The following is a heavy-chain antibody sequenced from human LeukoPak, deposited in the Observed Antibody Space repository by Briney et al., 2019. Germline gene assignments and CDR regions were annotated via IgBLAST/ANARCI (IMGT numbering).Heavy chain of an antibody. CDR2: INPNSGGT. CDR3: ASSMIVVVPATSFDY. Sequence: ASVKVSCKASGYTFTGYYMHRVRQAPGQGLEWMGWINPNSGGTNYAQKFQGRVTMTRDTSISTAYMELSRLRSDDTAVYYCASSMIVVVPATSFDYWGQGALVTVSS. CDR1: GYTFTGYY. J-gene: IGHJ4*02. D-gene: IGHD3-22*01. V-gene: IGHV1-2*02.